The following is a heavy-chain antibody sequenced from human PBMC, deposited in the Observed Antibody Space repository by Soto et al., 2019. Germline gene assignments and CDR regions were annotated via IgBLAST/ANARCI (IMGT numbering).Heavy chain of an antibody. CDR2: VTPSTGGT. CDR3: ERDLSINWYTASDL. V-gene: IGHV1-2*02. D-gene: IGHD1-20*01. CDR1: GYTFSDYY. Sequence: ASVNVSCKASGYTFSDYYIHWVRQAPGQGLEWMGWVTPSTGGTNYARKFQGRVSMTSETSISTAYMELSSLRSDDTAVYYCERDLSINWYTASDLWGQGTMVTVSS. J-gene: IGHJ3*01.